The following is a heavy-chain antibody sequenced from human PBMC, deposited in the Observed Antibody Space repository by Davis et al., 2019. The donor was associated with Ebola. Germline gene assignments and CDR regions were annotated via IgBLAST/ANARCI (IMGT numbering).Heavy chain of an antibody. V-gene: IGHV3-23*01. CDR1: GFIFSNYD. Sequence: PGGSLRLSCAASGFIFSNYDMSWVRQVPGKGLEWVSSVSGSGGHTHYSDSVRGRLTISRDNSKNTLYLQMNSLRAEDTATYYCARYCHYPDCSYFDCWGQGTVVAVSS. J-gene: IGHJ4*02. CDR2: VSGSGGHT. D-gene: IGHD2-15*01. CDR3: ARYCHYPDCSYFDC.